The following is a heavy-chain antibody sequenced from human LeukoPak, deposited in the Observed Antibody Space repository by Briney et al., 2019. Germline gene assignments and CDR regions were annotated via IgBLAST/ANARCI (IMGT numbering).Heavy chain of an antibody. CDR3: ARGARYYDSSGYYPYYYYGMDV. Sequence: SETLSLTCAVYGGSFSGYYWSWIRQPPGKGLEWIGEINHSGSTNYNPSLKSRVTISVDMSKNQFSLKLSSVTAADTAVYYCARGARYYDSSGYYPYYYYGMDVWGQGTTVTVSS. CDR2: INHSGST. J-gene: IGHJ6*02. CDR1: GGSFSGYY. V-gene: IGHV4-34*01. D-gene: IGHD3-22*01.